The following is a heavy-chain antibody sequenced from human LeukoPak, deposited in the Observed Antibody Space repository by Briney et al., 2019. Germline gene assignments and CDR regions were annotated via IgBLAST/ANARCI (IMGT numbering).Heavy chain of an antibody. D-gene: IGHD3-3*01. Sequence: GGSLRLSCAGSGFTFSNYAMSWVRQAPGKGLEWVSAISGSGDSTYYADSVKGRFTISRDNSKNTLYLQMNSLRAEDTAVYYCAKDTISDYDFWSGYRSYFDYWGQGTLVTVSS. CDR1: GFTFSNYA. CDR2: ISGSGDST. J-gene: IGHJ4*02. CDR3: AKDTISDYDFWSGYRSYFDY. V-gene: IGHV3-23*01.